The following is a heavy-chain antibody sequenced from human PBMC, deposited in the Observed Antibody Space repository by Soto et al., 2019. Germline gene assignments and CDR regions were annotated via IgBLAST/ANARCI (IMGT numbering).Heavy chain of an antibody. Sequence: ASVKVSGKASGYTFTGYYMHWVRQAPGQGLEWMGSINPNSGGTNYAQKFQGRVTMTRDTSISTAYMELSRLRSDDTAVYYCASTENCSGGSCYPLGRFDYWGKGTLVTVSS. CDR1: GYTFTGYY. D-gene: IGHD2-15*01. CDR2: INPNSGGT. CDR3: ASTENCSGGSCYPLGRFDY. J-gene: IGHJ4*02. V-gene: IGHV1-2*02.